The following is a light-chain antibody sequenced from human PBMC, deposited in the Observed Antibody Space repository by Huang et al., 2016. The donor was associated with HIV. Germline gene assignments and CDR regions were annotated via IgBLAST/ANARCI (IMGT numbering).Light chain of an antibody. CDR1: QNITKS. CDR2: TLS. V-gene: IGKV1-39*01. CDR3: QQSFSVPRT. J-gene: IGKJ1*01. Sequence: DIQMTQSPPSLSASVGDRVTFTCRADQNITKSLNWYQQKPGKAPKLLIYTLSTLESGVPSRFSGSGSGSRFTLNIGNLHPEDFATYYCQQSFSVPRTFG.